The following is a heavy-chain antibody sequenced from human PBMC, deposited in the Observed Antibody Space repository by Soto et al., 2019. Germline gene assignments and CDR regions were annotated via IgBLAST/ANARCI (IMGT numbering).Heavy chain of an antibody. CDR3: AGHGGYSY. Sequence: EVQLSESGGGLVQPGGSLRLSCAATGFILRTNGVSWVRQAPGKGLEWVSSFFGSGDDAYYAGSVKGRFTISRDNSKNTLYLQMNSLRPEDTDLYYCAGHGGYSYLGQGTLVTVSS. V-gene: IGHV3-23*01. CDR1: GFILRTNG. CDR2: FFGSGDDA. J-gene: IGHJ4*02. D-gene: IGHD2-21*02.